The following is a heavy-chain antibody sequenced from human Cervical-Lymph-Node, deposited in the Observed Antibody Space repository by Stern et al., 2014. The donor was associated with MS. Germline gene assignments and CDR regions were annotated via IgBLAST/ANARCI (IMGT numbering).Heavy chain of an antibody. V-gene: IGHV1-18*01. Sequence: VQLVESGAEVKKPGASVKVSCGASGYTFTSYGISWVRQAPGQGLEWMGWISAYNDNTKYTQKVQGRVTMTTDTSTSTPHLELRSLRSDDTAVYYCARDSIAVPAKTGDHWGQGTLVTVSS. J-gene: IGHJ4*02. D-gene: IGHD2-15*01. CDR1: GYTFTSYG. CDR2: ISAYNDNT. CDR3: ARDSIAVPAKTGDH.